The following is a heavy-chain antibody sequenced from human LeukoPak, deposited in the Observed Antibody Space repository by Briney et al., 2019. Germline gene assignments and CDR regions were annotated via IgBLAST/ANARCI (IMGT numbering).Heavy chain of an antibody. V-gene: IGHV4-59*08. J-gene: IGHJ4*02. D-gene: IGHD6-13*01. CDR3: ARQLRSGSSWYFDH. CDR2: VSSSGGT. CDR1: GGSVTSHY. Sequence: KPSETLSLTCTVSGGSVTSHYWSWIRLPPENRLEWIGFVSSSGGTNYHPSLESRLTMSLDTSKNPVSLSLSSVTAADTAVYYCARQLRSGSSWYFDHWGQGTLVTVSS.